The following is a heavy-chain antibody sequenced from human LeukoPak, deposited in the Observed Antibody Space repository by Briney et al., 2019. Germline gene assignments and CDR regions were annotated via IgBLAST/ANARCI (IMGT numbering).Heavy chain of an antibody. V-gene: IGHV3-74*01. D-gene: IGHD2-21*01. J-gene: IGHJ4*02. Sequence: AGGSLRLSCAASGFTFSSYWMHWVRQAPGKGLVWVSRINSDGSSTSYADSVKGRFTISRDNAKSTLYLQMNSLRAEDTAVYYCARGRLLPYYFDYWGQGTLVTVSS. CDR2: INSDGSST. CDR3: ARGRLLPYYFDY. CDR1: GFTFSSYW.